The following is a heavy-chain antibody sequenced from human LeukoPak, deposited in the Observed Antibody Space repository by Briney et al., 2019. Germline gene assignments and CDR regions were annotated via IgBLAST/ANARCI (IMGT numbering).Heavy chain of an antibody. CDR1: GYTFTNYD. CDR3: ARSQQLVLRSPLDP. D-gene: IGHD6-13*01. CDR2: MNPYSANT. J-gene: IGHJ5*02. Sequence: EASVEVSCKASGYTFTNYDIHWVRQAAGQGLEWMGWMNPYSANTGYAQNFQGRITITRNTSISTAYMELSSLRSEDTAVYYCARSQQLVLRSPLDPWGQGTLVSVSS. V-gene: IGHV1-8*03.